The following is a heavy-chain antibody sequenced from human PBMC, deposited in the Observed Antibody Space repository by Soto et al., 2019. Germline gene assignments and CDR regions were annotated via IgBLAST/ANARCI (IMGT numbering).Heavy chain of an antibody. Sequence: SETLSLTCAFSCGSIISSNWWSWVRQPPGKGLEWIGEIYHSGSTNYNPSLKSRVTISVDKSKNQFSLKLSSVTAADTAVYYCARDRVLYSYALDAAFDIWGQGTMVTVSS. D-gene: IGHD5-18*01. CDR3: ARDRVLYSYALDAAFDI. J-gene: IGHJ3*02. V-gene: IGHV4-4*02. CDR2: IYHSGST. CDR1: CGSIISSNW.